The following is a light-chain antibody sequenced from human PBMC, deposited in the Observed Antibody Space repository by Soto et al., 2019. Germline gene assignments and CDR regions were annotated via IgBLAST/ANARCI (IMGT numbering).Light chain of an antibody. Sequence: DIMLTQSPGILSLSPGERATLSCRASQYVSSSNLAWYQQKPGQAPRLLIYGASSRATGIPDRFSGSGSGTDFTLTISRLEPEDFAVYYCHQYGRLPRTFGGGTKVEIK. CDR2: GAS. CDR3: HQYGRLPRT. CDR1: QYVSSSN. V-gene: IGKV3-20*01. J-gene: IGKJ4*01.